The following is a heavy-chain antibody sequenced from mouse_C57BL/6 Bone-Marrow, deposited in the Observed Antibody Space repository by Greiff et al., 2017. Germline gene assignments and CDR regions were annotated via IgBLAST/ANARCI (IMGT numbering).Heavy chain of an antibody. CDR2: IHPTSGRP. CDR1: GYTFTSYW. Sequence: VQLQQPGAELVKPGASVKLSCKASGYTFTSYWMHWVKQRPGQGLEWIGMIHPTSGRPNYNEKFKSKATLTVDKYSSTAYMQLSSLTSEDSAVYYCARSRGCYYARDYWGQGTSVTVSS. J-gene: IGHJ4*01. CDR3: ARSRGCYYARDY. V-gene: IGHV1-64*01.